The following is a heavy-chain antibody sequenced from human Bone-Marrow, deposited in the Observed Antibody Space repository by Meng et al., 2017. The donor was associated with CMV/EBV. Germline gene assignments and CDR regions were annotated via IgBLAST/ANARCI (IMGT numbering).Heavy chain of an antibody. J-gene: IGHJ6*02. Sequence: GESLKISCAASGFTFSSYSMNWVRQAPGKGLEWVSSISSSSSYIYYADSVKGRFTISRDNAKNSLYLQMNSLRAEDTAVYYCARDSPTRGMDVWGQGTTVTVSS. CDR3: ARDSPTRGMDV. CDR2: ISSSSSYI. V-gene: IGHV3-21*04. CDR1: GFTFSSYS.